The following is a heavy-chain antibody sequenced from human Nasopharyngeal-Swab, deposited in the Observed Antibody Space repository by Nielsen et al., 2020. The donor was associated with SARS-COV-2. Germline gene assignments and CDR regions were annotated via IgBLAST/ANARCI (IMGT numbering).Heavy chain of an antibody. D-gene: IGHD5-18*01. J-gene: IGHJ4*02. CDR3: VHTGGRSAMGYFDY. V-gene: IGHV2-5*01. CDR1: GFSLSPSGVG. CDR2: ISWNDDK. Sequence: SGPTLVKPTQTLTLTCAFSGFSLSPSGVGVGWIRQPPGKALEWLAVISWNDDKRYRPSLKSRYFITKDTSKNQVVLTMTNMDPVDTATYYCVHTGGRSAMGYFDYWGQGTLVTVSS.